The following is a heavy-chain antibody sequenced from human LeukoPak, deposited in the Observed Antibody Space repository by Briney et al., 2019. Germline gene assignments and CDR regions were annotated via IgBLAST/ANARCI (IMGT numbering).Heavy chain of an antibody. Sequence: ASVKVSCKVSGYTLIELSMHWVRQAPGKGLEWMGGFDPEDGETIYAQKFQGRVTMTEDTSTDTAYMELSSLRSEDTAVYYCATGNWVVAATHFDYWGQGTLVTVSS. CDR3: ATGNWVVAATHFDY. J-gene: IGHJ4*02. D-gene: IGHD2-15*01. CDR1: GYTLIELS. CDR2: FDPEDGET. V-gene: IGHV1-24*01.